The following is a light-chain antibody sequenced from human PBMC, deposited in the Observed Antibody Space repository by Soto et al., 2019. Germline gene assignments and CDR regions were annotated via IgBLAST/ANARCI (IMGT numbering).Light chain of an antibody. CDR3: QQYGRLLT. Sequence: DIQMTQSPSTLSASVGDRVTITCRASQSIDTALAWYQQKPGKAPNLLIYRASNLESGGPSRFSGSGSGTEFTLAISSLQPDGFATYSCQQYGRLLTFGQGTKLEIK. CDR1: QSIDTA. V-gene: IGKV1-5*03. J-gene: IGKJ2*01. CDR2: RAS.